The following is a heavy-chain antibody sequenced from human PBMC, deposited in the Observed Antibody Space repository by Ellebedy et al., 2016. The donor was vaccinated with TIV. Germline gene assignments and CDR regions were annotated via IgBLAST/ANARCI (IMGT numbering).Heavy chain of an antibody. Sequence: GESLKISCAASGFTFSSYAMHWVRQAPGKGLEWVAVISYDGSNKYYADSVKGRFTISRDNSKNTLYLQMNSLRAEDTAVYYCARASPVYDYGMDVWGQGTTVTVSS. D-gene: IGHD2-8*01. CDR3: ARASPVYDYGMDV. CDR2: ISYDGSNK. J-gene: IGHJ6*02. V-gene: IGHV3-30*01. CDR1: GFTFSSYA.